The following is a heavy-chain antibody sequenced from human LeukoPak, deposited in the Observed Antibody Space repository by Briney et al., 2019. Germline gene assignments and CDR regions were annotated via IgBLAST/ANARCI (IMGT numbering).Heavy chain of an antibody. J-gene: IGHJ4*02. CDR3: ARDARYFDWLPPAYFDY. V-gene: IGHV1-18*04. CDR2: ISAYNGNT. Sequence: GASVTVSCKSSGYTFTSYGISWVRQAPGQGLEGMGWISAYNGNTNYAQKLQGRVTMTTDTSTSTAYMELRSLRSDDTAVYYCARDARYFDWLPPAYFDYWGQGTLVTVSS. CDR1: GYTFTSYG. D-gene: IGHD3-9*01.